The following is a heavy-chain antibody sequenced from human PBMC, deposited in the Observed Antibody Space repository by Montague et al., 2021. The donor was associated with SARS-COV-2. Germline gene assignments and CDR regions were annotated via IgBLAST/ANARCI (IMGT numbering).Heavy chain of an antibody. J-gene: IGHJ4*02. CDR1: GDAISSYY. Sequence: SETLSPTCEVSGDAISSYYWSWIRQSPGKGLEWIGYVHYTGSTKYNPSLKTRVTLSLGTPKNHFSLKLRSVTAADTAIYYCARAQNTCFIANCVNYFDVWGLGALVTVSS. CDR3: ARAQNTCFIANCVNYFDV. CDR2: VHYTGST. V-gene: IGHV4-59*01. D-gene: IGHD1-1*01.